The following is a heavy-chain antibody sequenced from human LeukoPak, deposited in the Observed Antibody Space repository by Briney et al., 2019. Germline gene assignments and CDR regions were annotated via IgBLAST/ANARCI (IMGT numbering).Heavy chain of an antibody. CDR1: GFTFSSFW. D-gene: IGHD1-7*01. CDR3: ARDLGGGTPFDY. Sequence: GGSLRLSCAASGFTFSSFWMHWVRQPPGKGLVWVSRITSDGSSTRSADSVKGRFTTSRDNAKNTLYLQLNSLRVEDTATYFCARDLGGGTPFDYWGQGTLVTVSS. V-gene: IGHV3-74*01. J-gene: IGHJ4*02. CDR2: ITSDGSST.